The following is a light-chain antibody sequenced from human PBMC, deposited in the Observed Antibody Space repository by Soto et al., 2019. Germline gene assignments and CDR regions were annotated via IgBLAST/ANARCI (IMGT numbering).Light chain of an antibody. CDR3: QQYNNWPRGT. CDR2: VAS. V-gene: IGKV3D-15*01. J-gene: IGKJ1*01. Sequence: EIVMTQSPATLSVSPGERATLSCRASQSVSSNLAWYQQKPGQAPRLLIYVASTRATGIPARFSGSGSGTEFTLTISSLKSEDFAVYYCQQYNNWPRGTFGQGTKVEIK. CDR1: QSVSSN.